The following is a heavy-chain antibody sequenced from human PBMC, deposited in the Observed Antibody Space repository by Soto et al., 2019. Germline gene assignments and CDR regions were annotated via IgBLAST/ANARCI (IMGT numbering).Heavy chain of an antibody. Sequence: PSETLSLTCTVSGGSISSGGYYWSWIRQHPGKGLEWIGYIYYSGSTYYNPSLKSRVTISVDTSKNQFSLKLSSVTAADTAVYYCARDCSGYDRRWLPFNWCDPRGQGTLVTVSS. CDR1: GGSISSGGYY. CDR2: IYYSGST. CDR3: ARDCSGYDRRWLPFNWCDP. D-gene: IGHD5-12*01. J-gene: IGHJ5*02. V-gene: IGHV4-31*03.